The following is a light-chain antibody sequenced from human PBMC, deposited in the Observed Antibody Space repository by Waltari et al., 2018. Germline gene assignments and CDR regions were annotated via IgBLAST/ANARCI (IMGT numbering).Light chain of an antibody. J-gene: IGLJ2*01. CDR3: QSYDSSNVV. Sequence: NFMLTQPHSVSESPGKTVTISCTRSSGSIASNYVQGYQQRPGSAPTTVIYEDNQRPSGVPDRFSGSIDSSSNPASLTISGLKTEDEADYYCQSYDSSNVVFGGGTKLTVL. CDR1: SGSIASNY. CDR2: EDN. V-gene: IGLV6-57*03.